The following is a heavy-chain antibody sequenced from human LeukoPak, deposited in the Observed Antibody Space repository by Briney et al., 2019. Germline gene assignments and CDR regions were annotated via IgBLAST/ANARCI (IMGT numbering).Heavy chain of an antibody. CDR3: AKNYYSDSGSYYSAPTSDY. CDR1: GYTFSSYY. V-gene: IGHV1-2*02. J-gene: IGHJ4*02. Sequence: ASVKVSCKASGYTFSSYYMHWVRQAPGQGLQWMGWINPKNGVTKYTQNFQGRVTMTWDTSITTAYMELSRLRVDDTAVYYCAKNYYSDSGSYYSAPTSDYWGRGTLVTVSS. CDR2: INPKNGVT. D-gene: IGHD3-10*01.